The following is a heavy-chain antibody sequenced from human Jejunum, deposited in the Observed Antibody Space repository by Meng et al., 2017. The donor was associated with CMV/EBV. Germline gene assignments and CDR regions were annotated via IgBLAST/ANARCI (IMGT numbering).Heavy chain of an antibody. Sequence: CAVSGFTFTSYAMGWVRQAPGKGLEFVASITGSGGNKYYADSVKGRFTISRDNFKHEVFLEVSSLRPEDTALYFCAKDESYTSGPFHVWGRGTLVTVSS. V-gene: IGHV3-23*01. CDR3: AKDESYTSGPFHV. J-gene: IGHJ2*01. CDR1: GFTFTSYA. D-gene: IGHD3-22*01. CDR2: ITGSGGNK.